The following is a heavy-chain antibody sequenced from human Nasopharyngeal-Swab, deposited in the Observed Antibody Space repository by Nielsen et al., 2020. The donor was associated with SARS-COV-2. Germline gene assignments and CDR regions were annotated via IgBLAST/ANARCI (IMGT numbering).Heavy chain of an antibody. CDR3: ARGGEYCSGGSCYLNYYYGMDV. D-gene: IGHD2-15*01. CDR2: ISAYNGNT. Sequence: ASVKVSCKASGGTFSSYAISWVRQAPGQGLEWMGWISAYNGNTNYAQKLQGRVTMTTDTSTSTAYIELRSLRSDDTAVYYCARGGEYCSGGSCYLNYYYGMDVWGQGTTVTVSS. V-gene: IGHV1-18*01. J-gene: IGHJ6*02. CDR1: GGTFSSYA.